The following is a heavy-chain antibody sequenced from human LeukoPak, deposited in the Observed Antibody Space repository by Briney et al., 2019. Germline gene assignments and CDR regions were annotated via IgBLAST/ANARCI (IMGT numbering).Heavy chain of an antibody. Sequence: GSSVKVSCKASGGTFSSYAISWVRQAPGQGLEWMGGIIPIFGTANYAQKFQGRVTITTDESTSTAYMELSSLRSEDTAVYYCARGGYDSSGYPPDPQEWVQEYFDYWGQGTLVTVSS. D-gene: IGHD3-22*01. V-gene: IGHV1-69*05. CDR3: ARGGYDSSGYPPDPQEWVQEYFDY. CDR1: GGTFSSYA. J-gene: IGHJ4*02. CDR2: IIPIFGTA.